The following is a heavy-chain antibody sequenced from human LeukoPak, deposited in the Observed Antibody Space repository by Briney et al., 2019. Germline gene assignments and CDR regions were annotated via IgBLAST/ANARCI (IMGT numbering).Heavy chain of an antibody. Sequence: GGSLRLSCAASGLTFSSAVMAWVRQSPGKGLEWVASISGNGDITYYTDSVKGRFAISRDNSRNTLFLQLSGLTFDDTAIYSCAKVNIVGSRKPGMDVWAKGPRSPSP. V-gene: IGHV3-23*01. D-gene: IGHD2-21*01. CDR2: ISGNGDIT. CDR3: AKVNIVGSRKPGMDV. J-gene: IGHJ6*02. CDR1: GLTFSSAV.